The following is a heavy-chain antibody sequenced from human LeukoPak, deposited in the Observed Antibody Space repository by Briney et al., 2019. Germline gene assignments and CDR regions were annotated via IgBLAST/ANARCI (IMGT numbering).Heavy chain of an antibody. Sequence: SETLSLTCAVYGGSFSGYYWSWIRQPPGKGLEWIGEINHSGSTNYNPSLKSRVTISVDTSKNQFSLKLSSVTAADTAVYYCARVVGSSWYYYYYGMDVWGQGTTVTVSS. J-gene: IGHJ6*02. CDR1: GGSFSGYY. CDR2: INHSGST. CDR3: ARVVGSSWYYYYYGMDV. D-gene: IGHD6-13*01. V-gene: IGHV4-34*01.